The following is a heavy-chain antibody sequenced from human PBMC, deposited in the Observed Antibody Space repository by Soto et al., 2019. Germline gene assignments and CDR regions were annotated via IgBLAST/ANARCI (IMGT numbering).Heavy chain of an antibody. Sequence: ASLKISCKGYGYSFTSYWIGWVRQMPGKGLEWMGIIYPGDSDTRYSPSFQGQVTISADKSISTAYLQWSSLKASDTAMYYCARYPRFQGLYNWFDPWGQGTLVTVSS. CDR2: IYPGDSDT. CDR1: GYSFTSYW. CDR3: ARYPRFQGLYNWFDP. J-gene: IGHJ5*02. V-gene: IGHV5-51*01. D-gene: IGHD3-3*01.